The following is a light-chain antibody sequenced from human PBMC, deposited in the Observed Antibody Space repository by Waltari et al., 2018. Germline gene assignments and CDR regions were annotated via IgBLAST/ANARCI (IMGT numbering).Light chain of an antibody. J-gene: IGLJ3*02. CDR2: VNSDGSH. V-gene: IGLV4-69*01. CDR1: SGHNSNV. Sequence: QLVLTQSPSASASLGASVKLTCTLSSGHNSNVIAWLQQQPEKGPRYLMKVNSDGSHSKGDEIPDRFSGSSSGAESYLTISSLQSEDEADYYCQTGGHGTWVFCGGTKLTVL. CDR3: QTGGHGTWV.